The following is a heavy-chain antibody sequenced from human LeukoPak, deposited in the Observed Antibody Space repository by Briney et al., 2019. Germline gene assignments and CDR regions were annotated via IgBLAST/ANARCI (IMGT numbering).Heavy chain of an antibody. CDR1: GGSISSYY. CDR2: IYYSGST. Sequence: SETLSLTCTVSGGSISSYYWSWIRQPPGKGLEWIGYIYYSGSTNYNPSLKSRVTISVDTSKNQFSLKLSSVTAADTAVYYCARGPYDSSGYYPDYWGQGTLVTVPS. J-gene: IGHJ4*02. CDR3: ARGPYDSSGYYPDY. D-gene: IGHD3-22*01. V-gene: IGHV4-59*01.